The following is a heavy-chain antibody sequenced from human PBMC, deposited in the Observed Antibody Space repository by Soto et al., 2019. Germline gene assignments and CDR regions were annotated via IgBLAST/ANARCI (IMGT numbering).Heavy chain of an antibody. J-gene: IGHJ4*02. Sequence: EVQLVESRGGLVEPGGSLRLSCAASGFTFKSAWMNWVRQAPGKGLEWVGRIYSRADGGTTDYAAPVKGRFTISRDDSEDTLFLQMSNLKTEDTAVYFCATEQTFSSGCFDYWGQGTLVTVSS. CDR1: GFTFKSAW. V-gene: IGHV3-15*07. CDR2: IYSRADGGTT. CDR3: ATEQTFSSGCFDY. D-gene: IGHD6-19*01.